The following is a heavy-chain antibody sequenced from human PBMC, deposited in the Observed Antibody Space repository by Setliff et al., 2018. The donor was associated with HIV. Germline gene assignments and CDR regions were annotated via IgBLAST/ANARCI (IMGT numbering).Heavy chain of an antibody. CDR1: GGTFGGSSA. CDR2: VVPVFNTV. CDR3: ARSGYFDSSAEF. J-gene: IGHJ4*02. V-gene: IGHV1-69*06. D-gene: IGHD3-9*01. Sequence: SVKVSCKTSGGTFGGSSAINWVRQAPGQGLEWMGRVVPVFNTVNYAQLFQDRITISADKSTSTAYMELSNLRSNDTAVYYCARSGYFDSSAEFCGQGTLGTVSS.